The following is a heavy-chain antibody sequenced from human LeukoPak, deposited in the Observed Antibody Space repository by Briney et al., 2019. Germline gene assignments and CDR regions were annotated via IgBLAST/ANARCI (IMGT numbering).Heavy chain of an antibody. Sequence: SQTLSLTCTVSGGSISSGGYYWSWIRQHPGKGLEWIEYIYYSGSTYYNPSLKSRVTISVDTSKNQFSLKLSSVTAADTAVYYCARGRLQLKNWFDPWGQGTLVTVSS. CDR2: IYYSGST. CDR3: ARGRLQLKNWFDP. J-gene: IGHJ5*02. D-gene: IGHD5-24*01. V-gene: IGHV4-31*03. CDR1: GGSISSGGYY.